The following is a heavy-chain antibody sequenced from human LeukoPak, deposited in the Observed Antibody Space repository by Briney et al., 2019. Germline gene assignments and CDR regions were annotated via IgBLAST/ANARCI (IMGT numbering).Heavy chain of an antibody. Sequence: GGSLRLSCAASAFTFSSYGMHWVRQAPGKGLEWVAFIRYDGSNEYYADSVKGRFTIYRDNAKNSLYLQMNSLRAEDTALYYCAKDLRYGSGSSDAFDIWGQGTMVTVSS. D-gene: IGHD3-10*01. CDR2: IRYDGSNE. CDR3: AKDLRYGSGSSDAFDI. CDR1: AFTFSSYG. V-gene: IGHV3-30*02. J-gene: IGHJ3*02.